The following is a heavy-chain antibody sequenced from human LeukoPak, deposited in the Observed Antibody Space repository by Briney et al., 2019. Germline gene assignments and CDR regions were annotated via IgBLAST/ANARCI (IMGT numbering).Heavy chain of an antibody. CDR3: ARDCSGGSCYSLNWFDP. CDR2: IIPILGIA. J-gene: IGHJ5*02. V-gene: IGHV1-69*04. Sequence: SVKVSCKASGGTFSSYAISWVRQAPGQGLEWMGRIIPILGIANYARKFQGRVTITADKSTSTGYMELSSLRSEDTAVYYCARDCSGGSCYSLNWFDPWGQGTLVTVSS. CDR1: GGTFSSYA. D-gene: IGHD2-15*01.